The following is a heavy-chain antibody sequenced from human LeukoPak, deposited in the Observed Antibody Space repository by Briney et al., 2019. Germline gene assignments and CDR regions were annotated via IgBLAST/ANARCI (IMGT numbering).Heavy chain of an antibody. CDR3: ARGGSGYDFRHYYGMDV. Sequence: PSETLSLTCTVSGGSISSGSYYWSWIRQPAGKGLEWIGRIYTSGSTNYNPSLKSRITISVDTSKNQFSLKLSSVTAADTAVYYCARGGSGYDFRHYYGMDVWGQGTTVTVSS. CDR2: IYTSGST. D-gene: IGHD5-12*01. J-gene: IGHJ6*02. V-gene: IGHV4-61*02. CDR1: GGSISSGSYY.